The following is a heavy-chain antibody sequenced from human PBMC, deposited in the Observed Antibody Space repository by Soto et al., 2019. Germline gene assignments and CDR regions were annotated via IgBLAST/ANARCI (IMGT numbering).Heavy chain of an antibody. CDR3: AKDRRSYYDQGRGNWCDP. Sequence: EVQLLESGGGLVQPGGSLRLSCAASGFTFSSYAMSWVRQAPGKGLEWVSAISGSGGSTYYADSVKGRFTISRDNSKNTLYLQMNSLRAEDTAVYYCAKDRRSYYDQGRGNWCDPWGQGTLVTVSS. CDR1: GFTFSSYA. CDR2: ISGSGGST. V-gene: IGHV3-23*01. D-gene: IGHD3-22*01. J-gene: IGHJ5*02.